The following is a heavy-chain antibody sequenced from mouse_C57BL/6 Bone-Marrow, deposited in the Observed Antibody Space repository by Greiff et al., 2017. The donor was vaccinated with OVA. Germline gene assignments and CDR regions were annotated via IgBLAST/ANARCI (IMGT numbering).Heavy chain of an antibody. CDR2: IDPSDSYT. CDR3: ARRGSYYSNLFDY. Sequence: QVQLQQPGAELVRPGTSVKLSCKGSGYTFTSYWMHWVKQRPGQGLEWIGVIDPSDSYTNYNQKFKGKATLTVDTSSSTAYMQLSSLTSEDSAVYYCARRGSYYSNLFDYWGQGTTLTVSS. J-gene: IGHJ2*01. V-gene: IGHV1-59*01. D-gene: IGHD2-5*01. CDR1: GYTFTSYW.